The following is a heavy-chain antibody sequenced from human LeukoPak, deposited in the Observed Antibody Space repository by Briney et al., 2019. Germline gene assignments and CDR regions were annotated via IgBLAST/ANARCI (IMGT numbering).Heavy chain of an antibody. J-gene: IGHJ4*02. CDR3: TRGPAPFGDY. V-gene: IGHV1-46*01. D-gene: IGHD3-10*01. CDR1: GYTFTSYG. Sequence: ASVKVSCKASGYTFTSYGISWVRQAPGQGLEWMGIINPSGGSTSYAQKFQGRVTMTRDTSTSTVYMELSSLRSEDTAVYYCTRGPAPFGDYWGQGTLVTVSS. CDR2: INPSGGST.